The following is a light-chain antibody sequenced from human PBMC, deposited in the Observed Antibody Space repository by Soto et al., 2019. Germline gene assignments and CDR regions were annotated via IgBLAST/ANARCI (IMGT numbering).Light chain of an antibody. CDR2: STN. V-gene: IGLV1-40*01. CDR1: RSNIGAGYH. CDR3: QSYDNSLNIFVV. Sequence: QSVLTQPPSVSGAPGQRVTISCTGSRSNIGAGYHEHWYQQLPRAAPRLLIYSTNIRPSGVPDRFSGSKSGTSASLAITGLQAEDEADYYCQSYDNSLNIFVVFGGGTKVTVL. J-gene: IGLJ2*01.